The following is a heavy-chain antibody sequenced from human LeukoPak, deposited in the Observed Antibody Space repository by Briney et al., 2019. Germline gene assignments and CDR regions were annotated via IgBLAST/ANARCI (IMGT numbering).Heavy chain of an antibody. CDR2: ISPNSVDK. V-gene: IGHV3-21*01. D-gene: IGHD6-19*01. CDR3: AREGQWQDFDY. J-gene: IGHJ4*02. CDR1: GFTFSTYS. Sequence: PGGSLRLSCAASGFTFSTYSMNWVRQTPGKGLEWVSSISPNSVDKYHADSVKERFTISRDNAKNSLYLQMNSLRAEDTALYYCAREGQWQDFDYWGQGTLVTVSS.